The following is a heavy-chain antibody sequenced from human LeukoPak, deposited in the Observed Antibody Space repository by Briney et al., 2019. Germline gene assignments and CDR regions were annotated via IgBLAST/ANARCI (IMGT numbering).Heavy chain of an antibody. V-gene: IGHV4-34*01. Sequence: PSETLSLTCAVYGGSFSGYYWSWIRQPPGKGLEWIGEINHSGSTNYNPSLKSRVTISVGTSKNQFSLKLSSVTAADTAVYYCAKSSLPAAVRGWFDPWGQGTLVTVSS. CDR1: GGSFSGYY. D-gene: IGHD2-2*01. J-gene: IGHJ5*02. CDR2: INHSGST. CDR3: AKSSLPAAVRGWFDP.